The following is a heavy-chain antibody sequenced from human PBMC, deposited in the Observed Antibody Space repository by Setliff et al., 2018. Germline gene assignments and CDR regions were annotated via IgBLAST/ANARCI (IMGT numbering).Heavy chain of an antibody. Sequence: GGSLRLSCAASGFTFSSSAMAWVRQAPGKGLEWASAISSTITSTYYADSVKGRFTISRDNSKNTLYLQMNSLRAEDTAVYYCARGVRGYSGYAKDYWGQGTLVTVSS. CDR1: GFTFSSSA. D-gene: IGHD5-12*01. CDR2: ISSTITST. CDR3: ARGVRGYSGYAKDY. J-gene: IGHJ4*02. V-gene: IGHV3-23*01.